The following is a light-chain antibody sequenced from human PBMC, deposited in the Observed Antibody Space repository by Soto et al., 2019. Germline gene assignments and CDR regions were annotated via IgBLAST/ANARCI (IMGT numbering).Light chain of an antibody. Sequence: EIVLTQSPGTLSLSPGERATLSCRAHQSVSSSYLAWYPQKPGQAPRLLIYGASSRATGIPDRFSGSGSGTDFTLTISRLEPEDFAVYYCQQYGISPRTFGQGTKLEIK. CDR3: QQYGISPRT. CDR2: GAS. J-gene: IGKJ2*01. CDR1: QSVSSSY. V-gene: IGKV3-20*01.